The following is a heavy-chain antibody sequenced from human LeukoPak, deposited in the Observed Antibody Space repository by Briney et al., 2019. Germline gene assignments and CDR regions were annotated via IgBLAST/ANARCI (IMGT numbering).Heavy chain of an antibody. J-gene: IGHJ4*02. CDR2: IYYSGST. D-gene: IGHD3-3*01. CDR1: GGSISSNNYY. Sequence: SETLSLTCTVSGGSISSNNYYWGWIRQPPGKGLEWIGNIYYSGSTYYNPSLKSRVSISVDTSKNQFSLKLSSVTAAVTAVYYCQSRFLEWLLDYWGQGTLVTVSS. CDR3: QSRFLEWLLDY. V-gene: IGHV4-39*01.